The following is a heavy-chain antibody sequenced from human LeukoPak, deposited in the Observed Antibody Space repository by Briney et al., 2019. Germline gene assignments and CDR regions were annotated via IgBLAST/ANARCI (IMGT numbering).Heavy chain of an antibody. Sequence: PGGSLRLSCAVSGFTFDDYAMHWVRQVPGKGLEWVSGINWNSDSIGYADSVKGRFTTSRDNSKNTLYLQMNSLRVEDTAVYYCATLPYYYDSSGSYYFDYWGQGTLVTVSS. J-gene: IGHJ4*02. CDR2: INWNSDSI. CDR3: ATLPYYYDSSGSYYFDY. D-gene: IGHD3-22*01. CDR1: GFTFDDYA. V-gene: IGHV3-9*01.